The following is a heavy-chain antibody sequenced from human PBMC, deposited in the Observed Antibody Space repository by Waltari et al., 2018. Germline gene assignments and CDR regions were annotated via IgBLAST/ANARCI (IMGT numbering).Heavy chain of an antibody. J-gene: IGHJ5*02. CDR3: TRDQDGVAGSS. CDR2: IKQDGSEK. D-gene: IGHD6-13*01. V-gene: IGHV3-7*01. CDR1: GFTFSTYW. Sequence: EVQLVESGGGLVQPGGSLRLSCAASGFTFSTYWMSWVRQAQGKGLEWVDNIKQDGSEKYEVDSVKGRLTVSTDNAKNSLYLQMNSLRAEDTAIYYCTRDQDGVAGSSWGQGALVTVSS.